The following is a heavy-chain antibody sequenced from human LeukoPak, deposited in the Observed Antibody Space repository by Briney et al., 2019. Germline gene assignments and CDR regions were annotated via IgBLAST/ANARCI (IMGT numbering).Heavy chain of an antibody. CDR3: ARQNYDFWSGYPPHWFDP. J-gene: IGHJ5*02. Sequence: PSETLSLTCTVSGGSISSSSYYWGWIRQPPGKGLEWIGSIYYSGSTYYNPSLKSRVTISVDTSKNQFSLKLSSVTAADTAVYYCARQNYDFWSGYPPHWFDPWGQGTLVTVSS. CDR2: IYYSGST. CDR1: GGSISSSSYY. D-gene: IGHD3-3*01. V-gene: IGHV4-39*01.